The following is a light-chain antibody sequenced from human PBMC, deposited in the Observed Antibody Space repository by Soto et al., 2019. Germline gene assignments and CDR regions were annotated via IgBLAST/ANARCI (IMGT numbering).Light chain of an antibody. J-gene: IGKJ1*01. CDR2: AAS. CDR3: QQYYSSPWK. CDR1: ECISSY. Sequence: VIWMTQSPSLLSASTGDRVTISCRMSECISSYLAWYQQKPGKAPKLLIYAASTLQSGVPSRFSGSGSGTAFTLTISCLQSEDLATYYCQQYYSSPWKCGQGTKVEIK. V-gene: IGKV1D-8*01.